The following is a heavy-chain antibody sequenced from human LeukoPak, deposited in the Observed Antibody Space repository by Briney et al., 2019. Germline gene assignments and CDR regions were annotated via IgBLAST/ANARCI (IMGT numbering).Heavy chain of an antibody. CDR3: ARGRWPCGGDCYHLHLDFDY. D-gene: IGHD2-21*02. CDR2: ISYDGSNK. Sequence: GGSLRLSCAASGFTFSSYAMHWVRQAPGKGLEWVAVISYDGSNKYYADSVKGRFTISSDNSKNTLYLQMNSLRAEDTAVYYCARGRWPCGGDCYHLHLDFDYWGQGTLVTVSS. V-gene: IGHV3-30-3*01. CDR1: GFTFSSYA. J-gene: IGHJ4*02.